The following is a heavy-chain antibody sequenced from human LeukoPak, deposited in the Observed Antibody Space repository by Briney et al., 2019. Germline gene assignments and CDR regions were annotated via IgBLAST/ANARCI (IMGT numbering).Heavy chain of an antibody. V-gene: IGHV4-34*01. CDR3: ARRRDGYNYRRSCFDY. J-gene: IGHJ4*02. CDR2: INHSGST. D-gene: IGHD5-24*01. Sequence: SETLSLTCAVYGGSFSGYYWSWIRQPPGKGLEWIGEINHSGSTNYNPSLKSRVTISVDTSKNQFSLKLSSVTAADTAVYYCARRRDGYNYRRSCFDYWGQGTLVTVSS. CDR1: GGSFSGYY.